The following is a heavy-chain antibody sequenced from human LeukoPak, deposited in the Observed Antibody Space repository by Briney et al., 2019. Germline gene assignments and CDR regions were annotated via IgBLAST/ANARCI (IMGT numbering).Heavy chain of an antibody. CDR1: GGSIRSNSYS. V-gene: IGHV4-39*01. D-gene: IGHD6-19*01. J-gene: IGHJ4*02. CDR2: IYYSGST. Sequence: NPSETLSLTCTVSGGSIRSNSYSWGWIRQPPGKGLEWIGSIYYSGSTYYNPSLKSRVTISVDTSKNQFSLKLSSVTAADTAVYYCARRAYSSGWYTFDYWGQGTLVTVPS. CDR3: ARRAYSSGWYTFDY.